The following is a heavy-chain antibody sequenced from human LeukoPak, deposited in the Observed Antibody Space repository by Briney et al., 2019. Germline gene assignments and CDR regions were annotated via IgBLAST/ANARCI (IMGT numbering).Heavy chain of an antibody. V-gene: IGHV3-23*01. D-gene: IGHD5-18*01. J-gene: IGHJ4*02. CDR1: GGSISSYY. CDR3: AKDLNRGYSYGCFDY. CDR2: ISGSGGST. Sequence: ETLSLTCTVSGGSISSYYWSWIRQPPGKGLEWVSAISGSGGSTYYADSVKGRFTISRDNSKNTLYLQMNSLRAEDTAVYYCAKDLNRGYSYGCFDYWGQGTLVTVSS.